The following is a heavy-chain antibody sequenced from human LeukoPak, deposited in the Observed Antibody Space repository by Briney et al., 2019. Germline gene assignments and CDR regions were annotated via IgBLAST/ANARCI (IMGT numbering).Heavy chain of an antibody. J-gene: IGHJ4*02. CDR1: GFTFSSYA. Sequence: GGSLRLSCAASGFTFSSYAMSWVRQAPGKGLEWVSAISGSGGSTYYADSVKGRFTISRDNSKNTLYLRMNSLRAEDTAVYYCAKERMIVAVIHEPYDYWGQGTLVTVSS. CDR2: ISGSGGST. CDR3: AKERMIVAVIHEPYDY. V-gene: IGHV3-23*01. D-gene: IGHD3-22*01.